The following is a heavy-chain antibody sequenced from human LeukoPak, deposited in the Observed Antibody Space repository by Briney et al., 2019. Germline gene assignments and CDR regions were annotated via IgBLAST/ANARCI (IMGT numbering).Heavy chain of an antibody. V-gene: IGHV3-7*02. Sequence: GGSLRLSWAAAGFTFSGFWMYWVRQAPGKGLEWVSNIKPDGSDKYYVDSVKGRLTISRENAKTSIYLQMNSLHVEETALYYCAAKPFDVWGQGTMVTVSS. J-gene: IGHJ3*01. CDR1: GFTFSGFW. CDR3: AAKPFDV. CDR2: IKPDGSDK.